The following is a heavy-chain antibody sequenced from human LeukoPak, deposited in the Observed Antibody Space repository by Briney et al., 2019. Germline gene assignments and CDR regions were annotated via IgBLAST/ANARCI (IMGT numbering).Heavy chain of an antibody. V-gene: IGHV4-59*08. Sequence: SETLSLTCTVSGESITSYYWTWIRQPPGKGLEWIGYISYSGGTHYNPSLKSRVTISRDTSKNQYSLNLKSVTAAGTAVYYCASNMVRGIIKINYYYMDVWGKGTTVTVSS. CDR2: ISYSGGT. D-gene: IGHD3-10*01. CDR3: ASNMVRGIIKINYYYMDV. J-gene: IGHJ6*03. CDR1: GESITSYY.